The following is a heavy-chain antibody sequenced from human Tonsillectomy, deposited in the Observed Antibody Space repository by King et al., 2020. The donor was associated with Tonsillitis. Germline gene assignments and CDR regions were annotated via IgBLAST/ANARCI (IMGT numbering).Heavy chain of an antibody. V-gene: IGHV3-9*01. CDR3: AKDIGPSYYGMDV. CDR2: INCNSSTT. D-gene: IGHD3-10*01. Sequence: VQLVESGGGLVQPGRSLRLSCAASRVTFDDYAMLLVRQAPGKCLGWVSDINCNSSTTGYGDSVKGRFAVSRDYAKNSLDLQMNSLRAEDTALYYCAKDIGPSYYGMDVWGQGTTVTVSS. CDR1: RVTFDDYA. J-gene: IGHJ6*02.